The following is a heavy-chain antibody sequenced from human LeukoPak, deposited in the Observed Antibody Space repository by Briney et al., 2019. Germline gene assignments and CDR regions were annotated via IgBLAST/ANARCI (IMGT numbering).Heavy chain of an antibody. CDR2: ISSSGSTI. D-gene: IGHD4-17*01. CDR1: GFTFSSYE. Sequence: GGSLRLSCAASGFTFSSYEMNWVRPAPGKGLEWVSYISSSGSTIYYADSVEGRFTISRDNAKNSLYLQMNSLRAEDTAVYYCARVAINDYGDYFDYWGQGTLVTVSS. J-gene: IGHJ4*02. V-gene: IGHV3-48*03. CDR3: ARVAINDYGDYFDY.